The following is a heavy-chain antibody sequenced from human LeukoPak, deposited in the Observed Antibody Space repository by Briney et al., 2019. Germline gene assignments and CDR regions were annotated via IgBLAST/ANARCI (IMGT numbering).Heavy chain of an antibody. V-gene: IGHV3-33*06. D-gene: IGHD3-3*01. CDR1: GFTFSSYG. Sequence: GGSLRLSCAASGFTFSSYGMHWVRQAPGKGLEWEAVIWYDGSNKYYADSVKGRFTISRDNSKNTLYLQMNSLRAEDTAVYYCAKGSVGVVISLFDYWGQGTLVTVSS. J-gene: IGHJ4*02. CDR3: AKGSVGVVISLFDY. CDR2: IWYDGSNK.